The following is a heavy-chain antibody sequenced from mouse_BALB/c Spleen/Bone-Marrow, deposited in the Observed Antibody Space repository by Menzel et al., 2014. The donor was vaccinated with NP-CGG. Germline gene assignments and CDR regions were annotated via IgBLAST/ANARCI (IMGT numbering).Heavy chain of an antibody. V-gene: IGHV1-7*01. CDR2: ISPSTGYT. CDR1: GYTFTSYW. CDR3: ARGRFAY. Sequence: QVQLQQSGAELAKPGASVKMSCKASGYTFTSYWMHWVKQRPGQGLEWIGYISPSTGYTEYNQKFKDKATLTADKSSSTAYMQLSSLTSEDSAVYFCARGRFAYWGQGALVTVSA. J-gene: IGHJ3*01.